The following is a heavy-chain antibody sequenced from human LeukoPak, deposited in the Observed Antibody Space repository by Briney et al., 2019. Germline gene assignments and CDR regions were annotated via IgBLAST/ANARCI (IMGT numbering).Heavy chain of an antibody. Sequence: GGSLRLSCAASGFPFSSFGMSWVRQAPGKGLEWVSSIDYSGGAAYSADSVKGRFTISRDNSKNTLYLQMNSLRVEDTALYSCAKISTVSSNFDYWGQGTLVTVSS. D-gene: IGHD4-17*01. V-gene: IGHV3-23*01. CDR3: AKISTVSSNFDY. J-gene: IGHJ4*02. CDR1: GFPFSSFG. CDR2: IDYSGGAA.